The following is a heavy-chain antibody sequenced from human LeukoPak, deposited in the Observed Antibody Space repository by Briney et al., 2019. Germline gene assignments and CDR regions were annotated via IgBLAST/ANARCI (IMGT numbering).Heavy chain of an antibody. J-gene: IGHJ4*02. CDR1: GGSISSYY. V-gene: IGHV4-4*07. Sequence: SEALSLTCTVSGGSISSYYWSWIRQPAGKGLEWIGRIYTSGSTNYNPSLKSRVTISVDTSKNQFSLKLSSVTAADTAVYYCARGGLCSGGTCYPYFDSWGQGTLVTVSS. D-gene: IGHD2-15*01. CDR3: ARGGLCSGGTCYPYFDS. CDR2: IYTSGST.